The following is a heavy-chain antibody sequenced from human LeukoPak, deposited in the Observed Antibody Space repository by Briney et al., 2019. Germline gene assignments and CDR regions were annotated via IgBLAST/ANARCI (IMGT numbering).Heavy chain of an antibody. CDR3: AKVNSSGWYGGLAY. D-gene: IGHD6-19*01. V-gene: IGHV1-69*04. CDR2: IIPILGIA. J-gene: IGHJ4*02. Sequence: SVKVSCKASGGTFSSYAISWVRQAPGQGLEWMGRIIPILGIANYAQKFQGRVTITADKSTSTAYMELSSLRSEDTAVYYRAKVNSSGWYGGLAYWGQGTLVTVSS. CDR1: GGTFSSYA.